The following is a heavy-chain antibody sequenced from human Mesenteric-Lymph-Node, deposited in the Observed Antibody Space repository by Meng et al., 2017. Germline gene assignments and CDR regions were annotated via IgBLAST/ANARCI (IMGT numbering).Heavy chain of an antibody. CDR3: VRSSGWVKTGFDP. CDR2: IGHSGFT. Sequence: QPPLQGSGPGLVNPSETLSLPCSVSGGSISTSVYYWGWIRQPPGKGLEWIGSIGHSGFTYYTPSLKSRVTVSIDTSRNQFSLWLTSVTAADTAVYYCVRSSGWVKTGFDPWGQGTLVTVSS. CDR1: GGSISTSVYY. V-gene: IGHV4-39*01. J-gene: IGHJ5*02. D-gene: IGHD6-19*01.